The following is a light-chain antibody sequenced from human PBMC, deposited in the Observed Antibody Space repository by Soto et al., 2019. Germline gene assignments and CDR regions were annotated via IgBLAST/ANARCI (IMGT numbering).Light chain of an antibody. Sequence: DIQMTQSPSTLSAFLGDRVTIPCRASQSINTWLAWYQQKPGKAPKLLIYDAFSLESGVPSRFGGSGSGTEFTLTISSLQPDDFATYYCQQYNSYPWTFGQGTKVDIK. V-gene: IGKV1-5*01. CDR1: QSINTW. CDR2: DAF. CDR3: QQYNSYPWT. J-gene: IGKJ1*01.